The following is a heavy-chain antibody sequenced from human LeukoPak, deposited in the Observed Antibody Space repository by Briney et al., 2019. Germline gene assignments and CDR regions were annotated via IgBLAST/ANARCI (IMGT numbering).Heavy chain of an antibody. Sequence: GESLKISCKGSGYRFTSYWIGWVRQMPGKGLEWMGIINPGDSDTRYSPSFQGQVTISADRSISTAYLQWSSLKASDTAMYYCARHPDCTRTSCYVDYYGMDVWGQGTTVTVSS. J-gene: IGHJ6*02. CDR3: ARHPDCTRTSCYVDYYGMDV. V-gene: IGHV5-51*01. CDR2: INPGDSDT. CDR1: GYRFTSYW. D-gene: IGHD2-2*01.